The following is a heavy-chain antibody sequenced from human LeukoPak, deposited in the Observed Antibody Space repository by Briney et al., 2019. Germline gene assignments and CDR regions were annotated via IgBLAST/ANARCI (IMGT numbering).Heavy chain of an antibody. CDR1: GFTFSSYA. CDR2: ISYDGSNK. J-gene: IGHJ3*02. CDR3: ADLYYYDSSGYAFDI. D-gene: IGHD3-22*01. V-gene: IGHV3-30*04. Sequence: PGTSLRLSCAVSGFTFSSYAMHWVRQAPGKGLEWVAVISYDGSNKYYADSVKGRFTISRDNSKNTLYLQMNSLRAEDTAVYYCADLYYYDSSGYAFDIWGRGTMVTVSS.